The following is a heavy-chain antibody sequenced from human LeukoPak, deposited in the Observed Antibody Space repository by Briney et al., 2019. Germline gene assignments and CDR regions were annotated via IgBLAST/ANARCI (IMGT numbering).Heavy chain of an antibody. V-gene: IGHV3-20*04. Sequence: GGSLRLSCAASGFTFDDNGMGWVRQAPGKGLEWVSGLNWNGGTTGYADSVKGRFTISRDNAKNFLYLQMNSLRAEDTALYYCATHSYYYGSGSYPHYLDYWGQGTLVTVSS. CDR2: LNWNGGTT. CDR1: GFTFDDNG. CDR3: ATHSYYYGSGSYPHYLDY. D-gene: IGHD3-10*01. J-gene: IGHJ4*02.